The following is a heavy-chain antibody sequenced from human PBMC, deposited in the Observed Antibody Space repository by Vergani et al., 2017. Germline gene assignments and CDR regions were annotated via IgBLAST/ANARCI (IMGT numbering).Heavy chain of an antibody. CDR1: GNTFSHYT. J-gene: IGHJ5*02. V-gene: IGHV7-4-1*02. CDR2: INTNTGNP. Sequence: QVQLVQSGSELKKPGASVKVSCRTSGNTFSHYTMSWVRQAPGQGLEWMWWINTNTGNPTYAQGFMGRFVFSLDTSVTTTYLQINSLQAEDTAVYYCYASARDPWGQGTLVTVSA. D-gene: IGHD2-2*01. CDR3: YASARDP.